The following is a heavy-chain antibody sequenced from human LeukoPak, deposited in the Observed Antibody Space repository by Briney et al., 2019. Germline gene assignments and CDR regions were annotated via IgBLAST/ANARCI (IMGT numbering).Heavy chain of an antibody. J-gene: IGHJ3*02. V-gene: IGHV3-33*01. Sequence: GRSLRLSCAASGFTFSNHGMHWVRQAPGKGPEWVALIWYDGSNKYYGDSVKGRFTISRDNSKNTVYLQMNSLRAEDTGVYYCARDYIEWSDAFDIWGQGTMVTVSS. CDR1: GFTFSNHG. D-gene: IGHD3-3*01. CDR2: IWYDGSNK. CDR3: ARDYIEWSDAFDI.